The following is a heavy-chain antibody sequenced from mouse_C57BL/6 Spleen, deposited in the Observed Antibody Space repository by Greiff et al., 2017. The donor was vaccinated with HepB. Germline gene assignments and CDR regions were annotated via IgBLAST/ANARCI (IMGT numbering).Heavy chain of an antibody. D-gene: IGHD4-1*01. CDR1: GYTFTSYW. CDR3: ARWDSWYFDV. CDR2: IYPSDSET. Sequence: QVQLQQSGAELVRPGSSVKLSCKASGYTFTSYWMDWVKQRPGQGLEWIGNIYPSDSETHYNQKFKDKATLTVDKSSSTAYMQLSSLTSEDSAVYYCARWDSWYFDVWGTGTTVTVSS. J-gene: IGHJ1*03. V-gene: IGHV1-61*01.